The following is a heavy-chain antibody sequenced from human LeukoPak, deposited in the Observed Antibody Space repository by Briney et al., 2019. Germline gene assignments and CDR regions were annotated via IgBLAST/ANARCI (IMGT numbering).Heavy chain of an antibody. V-gene: IGHV3-21*04. Sequence: PGGSLRLSCAASGFTFSSYSMNWVRQAPGKGLEWVSSISSSSSYIYYADSVKGRFTISRDNAKNSLYLQMNSLRAEDTAVYYCAKDQWASSSSVDYWGQGTLVTVSS. D-gene: IGHD6-6*01. CDR3: AKDQWASSSSVDY. J-gene: IGHJ4*02. CDR1: GFTFSSYS. CDR2: ISSSSSYI.